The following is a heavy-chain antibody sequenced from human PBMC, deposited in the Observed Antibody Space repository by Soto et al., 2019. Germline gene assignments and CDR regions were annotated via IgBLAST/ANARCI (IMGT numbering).Heavy chain of an antibody. Sequence: GASVKVSCKASGYTFTGYYMHWVRQAPGQGLEWMGWINPNSGGTNYAQKFQGWVTMTRDTSISTAYMELSRLRSDDTAVYYCARAGSYGYSADYWSQGTPVTVSS. CDR3: ARAGSYGYSADY. CDR1: GYTFTGYY. J-gene: IGHJ4*02. V-gene: IGHV1-2*04. D-gene: IGHD5-18*01. CDR2: INPNSGGT.